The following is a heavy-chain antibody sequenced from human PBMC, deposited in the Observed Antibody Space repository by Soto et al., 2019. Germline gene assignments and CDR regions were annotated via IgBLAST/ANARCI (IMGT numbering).Heavy chain of an antibody. CDR1: GFTFGDHA. V-gene: IGHV3-49*03. Sequence: PGGSLRLSCTASGFTFGDHAMSWFRQAPGKGMEWVGFIRSKAYGGTTEYAASVKGRFTISRDDSTSIAYLQMDSPKTEDTAVYYCTRGGAYCGGHCDLCPSHRYYSYYMDVWCKGTTVTVSS. D-gene: IGHD2-21*01. CDR3: TRGGAYCGGHCDLCPSHRYYSYYMDV. J-gene: IGHJ6*03. CDR2: IRSKAYGGTT.